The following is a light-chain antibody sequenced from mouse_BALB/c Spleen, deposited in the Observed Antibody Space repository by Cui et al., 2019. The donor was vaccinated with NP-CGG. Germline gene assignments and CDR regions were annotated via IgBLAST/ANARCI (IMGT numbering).Light chain of an antibody. CDR2: GTN. Sequence: QAVVTQESALTTSPGETVTFTCRSSTGAVTTSNYANWVQEKPDHLFTGLIGGTNNRAPGVPARFSGSLIGDKAALTITGAQTEDEAIYFCALWYSNHWVFGGGTKLTFL. V-gene: IGLV1*01. CDR1: TGAVTTSNY. J-gene: IGLJ1*01. CDR3: ALWYSNHWV.